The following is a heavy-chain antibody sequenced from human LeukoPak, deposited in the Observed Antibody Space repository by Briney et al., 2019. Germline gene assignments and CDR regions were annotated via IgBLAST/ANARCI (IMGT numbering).Heavy chain of an antibody. CDR1: GGSISSYY. Sequence: PSETLSLTCTVSGGSISSYYWSWIRQPAGKGLEWIGRIYTSGSTNYNPSLKSRVTISVDKSKNQFSLKLSSVTAADTAVYYCARDAGVGVRGVISPRYYYYMDVWGKGTTVTVSS. D-gene: IGHD3-10*01. CDR3: ARDAGVGVRGVISPRYYYYMDV. J-gene: IGHJ6*03. CDR2: IYTSGST. V-gene: IGHV4-4*07.